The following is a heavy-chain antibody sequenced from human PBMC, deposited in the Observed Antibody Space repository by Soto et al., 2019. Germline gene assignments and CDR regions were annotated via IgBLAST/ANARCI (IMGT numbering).Heavy chain of an antibody. CDR2: IYYSGST. CDR3: ARARSGGILTGYHNPFDY. J-gene: IGHJ4*02. CDR1: GGSISSGGYY. D-gene: IGHD3-9*01. V-gene: IGHV4-31*03. Sequence: PSETLSLTCTVSGGSISSGGYYWSWIRQHPGKGLEWIGYIYYSGSTYYNPSLKSRVTISVDTSKNQFSLKLSSVTAADTAVYYCARARSGGILTGYHNPFDYWGQGTLVTVSS.